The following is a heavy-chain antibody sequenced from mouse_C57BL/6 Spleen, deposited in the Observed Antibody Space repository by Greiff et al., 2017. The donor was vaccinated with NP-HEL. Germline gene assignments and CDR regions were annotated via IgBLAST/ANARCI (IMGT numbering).Heavy chain of an antibody. CDR1: GFTFSSYA. CDR3: AREEAY. J-gene: IGHJ3*01. V-gene: IGHV5-4*01. CDR2: ISDGGSYT. Sequence: DVQLVESGGGLVKPGGSLKLSCAASGFTFSSYAMSWVRQTPEKRLEWVATISDGGSYTYYPDNVKGRFTISRDNAKNNLYLQMSHLKSEDTAMYYCAREEAYWGQGTLVTVSA.